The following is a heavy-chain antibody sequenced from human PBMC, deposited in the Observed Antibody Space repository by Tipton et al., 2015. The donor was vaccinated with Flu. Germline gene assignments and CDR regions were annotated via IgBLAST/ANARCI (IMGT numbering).Heavy chain of an antibody. D-gene: IGHD6-19*01. J-gene: IGHJ4*02. CDR2: ISSSGTTI. Sequence: SLRLSCAASGFTFRSYEMNWVRQAPGKGLEWVSYISSSGTTIYYADSVKGRFTISRDNAENSLYLQMNSLRAEDTAVYYCARETQWSNFDYWGQGTLISVSS. CDR3: ARETQWSNFDY. V-gene: IGHV3-48*03. CDR1: GFTFRSYE.